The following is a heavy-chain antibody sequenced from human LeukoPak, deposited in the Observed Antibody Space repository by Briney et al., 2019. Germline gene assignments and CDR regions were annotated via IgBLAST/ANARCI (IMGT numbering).Heavy chain of an antibody. CDR2: IRYDGSNK. V-gene: IGHV3-30*02. CDR1: AFTFSSYG. CDR3: AKDLRAVVIGSPLDY. J-gene: IGHJ4*02. D-gene: IGHD2-2*01. Sequence: GGTLRLSCAASAFTFSSYGMHWVRQAPGKGLEWVAFIRYDGSNKYYADSVKGRFTISRDNSKNTLYLQMNSLRAEDTAMYYCAKDLRAVVIGSPLDYWGQGILVTVSS.